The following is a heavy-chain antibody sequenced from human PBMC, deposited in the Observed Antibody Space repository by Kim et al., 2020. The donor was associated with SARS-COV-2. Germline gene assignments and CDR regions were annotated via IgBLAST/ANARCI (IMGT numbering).Heavy chain of an antibody. CDR2: INNGGST. Sequence: SETLSLTCAVYGESFSDYYWTWIRQPPGRGLEWVGQINNGGSTNNNPSLKSRVKISVDTAKNQSSLPLNSRTAAATAVYYCAIRPPTRASGGSIEYWGQGTPLTLSS. D-gene: IGHD2-15*01. CDR3: AIRPPTRASGGSIEY. CDR1: GESFSDYY. V-gene: IGHV4-34*01. J-gene: IGHJ4*02.